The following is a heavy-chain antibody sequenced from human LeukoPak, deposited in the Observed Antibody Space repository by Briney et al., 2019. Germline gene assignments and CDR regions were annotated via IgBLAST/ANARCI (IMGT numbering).Heavy chain of an antibody. D-gene: IGHD3-9*01. Sequence: ASVKVSCKASGYTFTSYGISWVRQAPGQGLEWMGWISAYNGNTNYAQKLQGRVTMTTDTSTSTAYMELRGLRSDDTAVYYCARDYPLRRGSSDILTGYPRKDHQFDSGPLNFDPWGQGTLVTVSS. J-gene: IGHJ5*02. V-gene: IGHV1-18*01. CDR1: GYTFTSYG. CDR3: ARDYPLRRGSSDILTGYPRKDHQFDSGPLNFDP. CDR2: ISAYNGNT.